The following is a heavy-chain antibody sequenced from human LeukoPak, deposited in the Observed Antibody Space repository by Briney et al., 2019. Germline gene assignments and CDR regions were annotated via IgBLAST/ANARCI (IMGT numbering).Heavy chain of an antibody. J-gene: IGHJ4*02. CDR3: ATTTIRLGY. D-gene: IGHD1-26*01. Sequence: SETLSLTCTVSGGSISSSSHYWGWIRQPPGKGLEWIGSMYYRGSTYHNPSLKSRVTISVDSSKNQFSLKLSSVTAADTAVYYCATTTIRLGYWGQGTLVTVSS. V-gene: IGHV4-39*07. CDR1: GGSISSSSHY. CDR2: MYYRGST.